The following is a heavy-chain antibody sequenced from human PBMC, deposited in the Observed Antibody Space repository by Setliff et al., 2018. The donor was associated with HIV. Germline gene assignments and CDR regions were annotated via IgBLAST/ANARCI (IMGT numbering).Heavy chain of an antibody. V-gene: IGHV1-69*05. D-gene: IGHD6-13*01. CDR1: GGTFSSYP. Sequence: GASVKVSCKASGGTFSSYPISWVRQAPGKGLEWMGGIIPIFGAANYAQKFQGRVTMTRDTSISTAFMDLSRLRSDDTAVYYCARDPGYKSSWYGAFDIWGQGTMVTVSS. CDR3: ARDPGYKSSWYGAFDI. CDR2: IIPIFGAA. J-gene: IGHJ3*02.